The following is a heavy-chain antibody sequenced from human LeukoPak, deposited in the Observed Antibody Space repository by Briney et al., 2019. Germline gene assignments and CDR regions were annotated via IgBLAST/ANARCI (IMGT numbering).Heavy chain of an antibody. CDR3: AKDIAAAAWMAFDI. Sequence: GGSLRLSCAASGFTFSDYYMSWIRQAPGKGLEWVSYISSSGSTIYYADSVKGRFTISRDNAKNSLYLQMNSLRAEDMALYYCAKDIAAAAWMAFDIWGQGTMVTVSS. CDR1: GFTFSDYY. CDR2: ISSSGSTI. D-gene: IGHD6-13*01. V-gene: IGHV3-11*01. J-gene: IGHJ3*02.